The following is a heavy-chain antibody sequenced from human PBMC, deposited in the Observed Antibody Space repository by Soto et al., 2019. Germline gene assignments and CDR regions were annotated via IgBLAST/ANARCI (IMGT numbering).Heavy chain of an antibody. J-gene: IGHJ4*02. CDR3: ARAYYYGSGGYMYYFDY. CDR2: IYYSGST. V-gene: IGHV4-31*03. Sequence: SETRSLTCTVSGGSISSGGYYWSWIRQHPGKGLEWIGYIYYSGSTYYNPSLKSRVTISVDTSKNQFSLKLSSVTAADTAVYYCARAYYYGSGGYMYYFDYWGQGTLVTVSS. CDR1: GGSISSGGYY. D-gene: IGHD3-10*01.